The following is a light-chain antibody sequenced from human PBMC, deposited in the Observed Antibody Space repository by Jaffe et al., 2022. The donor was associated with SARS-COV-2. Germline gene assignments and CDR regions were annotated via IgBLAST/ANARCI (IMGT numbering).Light chain of an antibody. J-gene: IGKJ4*01. CDR1: QSVYSN. V-gene: IGKV3-15*01. Sequence: ETVMTQSPAILPVSPGERGTLSCRASQSVYSNLAWFQQKSGQSPRLLIYGASTRATGIPARFSGSGSGTEFTLTIDSLQSEDFAVYYCQQYNSWPLTFGGGTEVEIK. CDR2: GAS. CDR3: QQYNSWPLT.